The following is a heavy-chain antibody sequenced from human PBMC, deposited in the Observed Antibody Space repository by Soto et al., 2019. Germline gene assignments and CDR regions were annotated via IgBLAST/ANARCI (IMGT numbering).Heavy chain of an antibody. CDR3: AIFSGAMDV. Sequence: EVQLVESGGVVVQPGGSLRLSCAASGFTFDDYDMNWVRQAPGKGLEWVSRMSWDGGSTYYVDSVKGRFTISRDNSKNSLHLQMNSLRAEDTALYYCAIFSGAMDVWGQGTTVTVSS. J-gene: IGHJ6*02. D-gene: IGHD2-15*01. V-gene: IGHV3-43D*04. CDR1: GFTFDDYD. CDR2: MSWDGGST.